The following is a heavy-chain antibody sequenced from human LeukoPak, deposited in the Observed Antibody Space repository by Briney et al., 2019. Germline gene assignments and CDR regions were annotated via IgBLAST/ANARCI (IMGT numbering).Heavy chain of an antibody. CDR2: IIPIFGIA. Sequence: SVKVSCKASGGTFSSYAISWVRQAPGQGLEWMGRIIPIFGIANYAQKFQGRVTITTDESTSTAYMELSSLRSEDTAVYYCARAGGYDYVWGSYRYDYWGQGTLVTVSS. V-gene: IGHV1-69*05. CDR1: GGTFSSYA. CDR3: ARAGGYDYVWGSYRYDY. D-gene: IGHD3-16*02. J-gene: IGHJ4*02.